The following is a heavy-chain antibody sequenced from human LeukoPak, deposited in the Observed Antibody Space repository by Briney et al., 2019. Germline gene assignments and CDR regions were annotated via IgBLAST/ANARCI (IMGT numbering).Heavy chain of an antibody. V-gene: IGHV5-51*01. CDR2: IYPGDSDT. CDR1: GYSFTSYW. J-gene: IGHJ5*02. CDR3: ASHVGIAAAGTFGFDP. Sequence: GESLKISCKGSGYSFTSYWIGWVRQMPGKGLEWMGIIYPGDSDTRYSPSFQGQVTISADKSISTAYLQWSSLKASDTAMYYCASHVGIAAAGTFGFDPWGQGTLVTVSS. D-gene: IGHD6-13*01.